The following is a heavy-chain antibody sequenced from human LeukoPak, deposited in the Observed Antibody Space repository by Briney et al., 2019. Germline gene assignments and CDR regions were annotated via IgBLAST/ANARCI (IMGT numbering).Heavy chain of an antibody. CDR3: ARRNRWELLDF. CDR1: GGSISSSSYF. CDR2: IYYSGNT. Sequence: SETLSLTCTVSGGSISSSSYFWGWIRQPPGKGLEWIGSIYYSGNTYYNPSLKSRVTISLDTSKNQFSLKLGSVTAADTAVYYCARRNRWELLDFWGQGTVVTVSS. D-gene: IGHD1-26*01. J-gene: IGHJ4*02. V-gene: IGHV4-39*01.